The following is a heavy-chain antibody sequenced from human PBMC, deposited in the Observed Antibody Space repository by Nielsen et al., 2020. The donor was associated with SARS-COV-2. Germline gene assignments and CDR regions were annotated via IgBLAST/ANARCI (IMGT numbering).Heavy chain of an antibody. Sequence: GESLKISCAASGFTVSSNYMSWVRQAPGKGLEWVSVIYSGGSTYYADSVKGRLTISRDNSKNTLYLQMNSLRAEDTAVYYCAREEGSSGYFQHWGQGTLVTVSS. V-gene: IGHV3-53*01. D-gene: IGHD3-22*01. J-gene: IGHJ1*01. CDR2: IYSGGST. CDR3: AREEGSSGYFQH. CDR1: GFTVSSNY.